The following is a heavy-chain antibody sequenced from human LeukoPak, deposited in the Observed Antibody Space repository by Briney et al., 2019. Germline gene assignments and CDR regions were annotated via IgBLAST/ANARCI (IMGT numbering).Heavy chain of an antibody. CDR2: ISYDGSNK. CDR1: GFTFSSYA. Sequence: GRSLTLSCAASGFTFSSYAMHWLRQGPGKGLEGVAVISYDGSNKYYADSVKGRFNISRDNSKNTLYLQMNSLSAEDTAVYYCARRHRKYSRIYPLDRWGEATIVTVSS. CDR3: ARRHRKYSRIYPLDR. V-gene: IGHV3-30*01. J-gene: IGHJ5*02. D-gene: IGHD1-26*01.